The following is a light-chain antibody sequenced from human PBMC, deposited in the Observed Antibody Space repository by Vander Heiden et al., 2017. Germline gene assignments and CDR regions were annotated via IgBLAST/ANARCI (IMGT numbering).Light chain of an antibody. CDR1: QGIRND. CDR3: QKDDNDPFT. Sequence: LHVPQSPSSLSASVGDRVTITCRASQGIRNDLGWYQQRPGKAPKLLIYGAPSLQSGVPSRFSGSGSGTDFTLTISSLQPEDVATYYCQKDDNDPFTFGQGTKVDIK. V-gene: IGKV1-6*01. J-gene: IGKJ3*01. CDR2: GAP.